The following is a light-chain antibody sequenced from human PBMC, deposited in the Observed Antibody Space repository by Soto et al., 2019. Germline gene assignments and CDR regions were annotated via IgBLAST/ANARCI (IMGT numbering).Light chain of an antibody. CDR3: QQYDNLPIYT. Sequence: DIQMTQSPSTLSASVGDRVTITCRASQRISRWLAWYQQKPGKAPKALIYDASTLETGVPSRFSGRGSGTDFTFTISSLQPEHIATYYCQQYDNLPIYTFGQGTRMEIK. V-gene: IGKV1-33*01. CDR2: DAS. J-gene: IGKJ5*01. CDR1: QRISRW.